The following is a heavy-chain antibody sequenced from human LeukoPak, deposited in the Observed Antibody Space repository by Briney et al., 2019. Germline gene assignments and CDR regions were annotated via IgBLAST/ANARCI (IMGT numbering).Heavy chain of an antibody. CDR2: IWYDGSNK. Sequence: GRSLRLSCAASGFTFSSYAMHWVRQAPGKGLEWVAVIWYDGSNKYYADSVKGRFTISRDNSKNTLYLQMNSLRAEDTAVYYCAREAAVAGKGGFDYWGQGTLVTVSS. J-gene: IGHJ4*02. D-gene: IGHD6-19*01. V-gene: IGHV3-33*01. CDR1: GFTFSSYA. CDR3: AREAAVAGKGGFDY.